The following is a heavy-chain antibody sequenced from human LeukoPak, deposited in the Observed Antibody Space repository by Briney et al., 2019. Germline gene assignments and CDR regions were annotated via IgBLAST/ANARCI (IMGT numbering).Heavy chain of an antibody. CDR3: ARGDPAYYFDY. CDR1: GYTFTGYY. D-gene: IGHD2-21*02. Sequence: GASVTVSCKASGYTFTGYYMHWVRQAPGQGLEWMGWINPNSGGTNYAQKFQGRVTMTRDTSTSTVYMELSSLRSEDTAVYYCARGDPAYYFDYWGQGTLVTVSS. V-gene: IGHV1-2*02. CDR2: INPNSGGT. J-gene: IGHJ4*02.